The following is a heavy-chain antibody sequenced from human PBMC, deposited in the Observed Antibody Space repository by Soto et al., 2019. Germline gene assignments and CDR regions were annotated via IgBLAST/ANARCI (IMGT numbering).Heavy chain of an antibody. CDR2: IYWDDDK. CDR1: GFSLITSGVG. Sequence: QITLKESGPTLVKPTQTLTLTCTISGFSLITSGVGVGWIRQPPGKALEWLALIYWDDDKRYSPSPKSRLTITQDTSKSQVVLTLTNMDPVDTATYYCAHIVTGCLTWGRGALVTVSS. CDR3: AHIVTGCLT. V-gene: IGHV2-5*02. J-gene: IGHJ5*02. D-gene: IGHD3-16*01.